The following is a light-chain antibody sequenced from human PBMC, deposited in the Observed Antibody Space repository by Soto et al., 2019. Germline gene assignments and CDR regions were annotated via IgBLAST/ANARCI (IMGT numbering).Light chain of an antibody. CDR1: NSNVGNKG. V-gene: IGLV1-36*01. J-gene: IGLJ1*01. CDR3: AAWDDIMNIYV. Sequence: QSALTQPPSVSGAPGQRVTISCTGSNSNVGNKGVNWYQQLPGKAPKLLIYYDDLLPSGVSDRFSGSKSATSASLAISGLQSEDEADYYWAAWDDIMNIYVFGTGTKVTVL. CDR2: YDD.